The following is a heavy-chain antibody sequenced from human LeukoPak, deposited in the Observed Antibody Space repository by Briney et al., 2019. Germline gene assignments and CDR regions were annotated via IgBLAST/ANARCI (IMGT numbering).Heavy chain of an antibody. D-gene: IGHD3-10*01. CDR2: IYNSGST. J-gene: IGHJ4*02. CDR3: ARAIWYGSGTTAFDY. V-gene: IGHV4-4*07. CDR1: GGSISSNY. Sequence: SETLSLTCTVSGGSISSNYWSWIRQPAGKGLEWIGRIYNSGSTNYNTNYNPSLSSRVTMSVDTSKNQFSLKLNSVTAADTAVYYCARAIWYGSGTTAFDYWGQGALVTVSS.